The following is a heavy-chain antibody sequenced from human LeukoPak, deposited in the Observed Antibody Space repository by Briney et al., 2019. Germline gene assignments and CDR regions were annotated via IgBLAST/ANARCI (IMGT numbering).Heavy chain of an antibody. CDR3: ARDDDRAREIDY. D-gene: IGHD6-6*01. V-gene: IGHV1-69*04. CDR1: RGTFSKYA. CDR2: IIPILNIT. J-gene: IGHJ4*02. Sequence: SVKVSCKASRGTFSKYAISWVRQAPGQGLEWMGRIIPILNITHYAQEFQGRVTIAADKSTSTAYMELSSLRSEDTAVYYCARDDDRAREIDYWGQGTLVTVSS.